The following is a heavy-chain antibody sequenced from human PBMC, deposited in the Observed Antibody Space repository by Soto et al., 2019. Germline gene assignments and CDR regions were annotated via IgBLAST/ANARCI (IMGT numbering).Heavy chain of an antibody. J-gene: IGHJ6*02. D-gene: IGHD5-12*01. CDR1: GFTFSSYA. CDR3: ARDRPYSGYDWESYYYYYGMDV. Sequence: GSLRLSCAASGFTFSSYAMHWVRQAPGKGLEWVSVISYDGSNKYYADSVKGRFTISRDNSKNTLYLQMNSLRAEDTAVYYCARDRPYSGYDWESYYYYYGMDVWGQGTTVT. CDR2: ISYDGSNK. V-gene: IGHV3-30-3*01.